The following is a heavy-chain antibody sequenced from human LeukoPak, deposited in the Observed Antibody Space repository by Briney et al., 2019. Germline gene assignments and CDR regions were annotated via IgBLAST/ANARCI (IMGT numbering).Heavy chain of an antibody. CDR2: IYYSGST. Sequence: SQTLSLTCTVSGGSISSGGYYWSWIRQHPGKGLEWIGYIYYSGSTYYNPSLKSRVTISVDTSKNQFSLKLSSVTAADTAVYXXARTQAYRLFDCWGRGTLVTVSS. D-gene: IGHD2-2*01. CDR3: ARTQAYRLFDC. J-gene: IGHJ4*02. V-gene: IGHV4-31*03. CDR1: GGSISSGGYY.